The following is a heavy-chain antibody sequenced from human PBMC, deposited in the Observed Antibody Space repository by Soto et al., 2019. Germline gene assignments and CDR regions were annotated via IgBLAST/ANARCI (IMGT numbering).Heavy chain of an antibody. Sequence: ASVKVSCKASGYTFIHYYIHWVRQAPGQGPEWLGVMNPTGDRIIYAQKFQGRVTITADKSTSTAYMELSSLRSEDTAVYYCATNRPDYYGSGSYDYWGQGTLVTVSS. V-gene: IGHV1-46*01. J-gene: IGHJ4*02. CDR1: GYTFIHYY. CDR3: ATNRPDYYGSGSYDY. D-gene: IGHD3-10*01. CDR2: MNPTGDRI.